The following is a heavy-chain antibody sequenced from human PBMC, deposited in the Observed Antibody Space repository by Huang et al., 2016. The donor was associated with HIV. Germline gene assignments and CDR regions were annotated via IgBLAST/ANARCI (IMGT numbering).Heavy chain of an antibody. V-gene: IGHV4-39*01. D-gene: IGHD3-10*01. CDR1: GGSIRSSDYH. J-gene: IGHJ6*03. Sequence: QLLLQESGPGLVQPSEALALTCAVSGGSIRSSDYHWGWIRQPPGKGLEGIGSISYKGSTHYRPSLKSGVTIAVDTSKNLFFLNLTSMTAADTAVYYCARHREGPVAYYSGWGSHLNYMDVWGRGRTVVVSS. CDR2: ISYKGST. CDR3: ARHREGPVAYYSGWGSHLNYMDV.